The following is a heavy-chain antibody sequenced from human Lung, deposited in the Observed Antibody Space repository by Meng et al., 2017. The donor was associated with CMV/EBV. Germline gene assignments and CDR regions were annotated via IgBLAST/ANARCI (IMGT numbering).Heavy chain of an antibody. CDR2: IRSKANSYAT. V-gene: IGHV3-73*01. CDR3: TRRGPAAMGGMDV. CDR1: GFTFSGSA. J-gene: IGHJ6*04. D-gene: IGHD2-2*01. Sequence: GEXXRISCAASGFTFSGSAMHRVRQASGKGLEWVGRIRSKANSYATAYAASVKGRFTISRDDSKNTAYLQMNSLKTEDTAVYYCTRRGPAAMGGMDVWGKGTXVTVSS.